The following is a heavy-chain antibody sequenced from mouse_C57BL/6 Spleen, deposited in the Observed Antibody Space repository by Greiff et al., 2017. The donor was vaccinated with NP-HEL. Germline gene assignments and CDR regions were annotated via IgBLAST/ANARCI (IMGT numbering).Heavy chain of an antibody. V-gene: IGHV3-6*01. J-gene: IGHJ2*01. D-gene: IGHD2-4*01. CDR2: ISYDGSN. Sequence: EVQLQESGPGLVKPSQSLSLTCSVTGYSITRGYYWNWIRQFPGNKLEWMGYISYDGSNNYNPSLKNRISITRDTSKNQFFLKLNSVTTEDTATYYCARADYDYDGNFDYWGQGTTLTVSS. CDR1: GYSITRGYY. CDR3: ARADYDYDGNFDY.